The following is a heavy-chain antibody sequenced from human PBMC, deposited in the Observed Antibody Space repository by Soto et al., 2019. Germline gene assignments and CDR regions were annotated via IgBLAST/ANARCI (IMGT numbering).Heavy chain of an antibody. V-gene: IGHV3-30*18. CDR3: AKVSALRFLEWLPRADYYYYGMDV. D-gene: IGHD3-3*01. CDR2: ISYDGSNK. J-gene: IGHJ6*02. Sequence: QVQLVESGGGVVQPGRSLRLSCAASGFTFSSYGMHWVRQAPGKGLEWVAVISYDGSNKYYADSVKGRFTISRDNSKNTLYLQMNSLRAEVTAVYYCAKVSALRFLEWLPRADYYYYGMDVWGQGTTVTVSS. CDR1: GFTFSSYG.